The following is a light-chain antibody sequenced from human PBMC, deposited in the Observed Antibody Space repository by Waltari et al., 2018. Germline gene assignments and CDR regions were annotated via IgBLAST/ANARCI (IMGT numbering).Light chain of an antibody. V-gene: IGKV3-20*01. CDR3: QHYVRLPAT. J-gene: IGKJ1*01. Sequence: EIVLTQSPGTLSLPPGERATLSCRASQSVSRTLAWYQQKPGQAPRLLIFGASNRATGLPDRFSGSGSGTDFSLIITRLEPEDSAMYYCQHYVRLPATFGQGTKVEIK. CDR2: GAS. CDR1: QSVSRT.